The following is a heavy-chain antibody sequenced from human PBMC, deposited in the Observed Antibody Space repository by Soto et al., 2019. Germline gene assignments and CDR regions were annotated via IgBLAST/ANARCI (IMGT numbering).Heavy chain of an antibody. V-gene: IGHV3-23*01. D-gene: IGHD5-12*01. Sequence: PGVSLRLSCAASGFTFSNAWIDWVRQAPGKGLEWVSAISGSGGSTYYADSVKGRFTISRDNSKNTLYLQMNSLRAEDTAVYYCAKAPDIVATIYFDYWGQGTLVTVSS. J-gene: IGHJ4*02. CDR2: ISGSGGST. CDR1: GFTFSNAW. CDR3: AKAPDIVATIYFDY.